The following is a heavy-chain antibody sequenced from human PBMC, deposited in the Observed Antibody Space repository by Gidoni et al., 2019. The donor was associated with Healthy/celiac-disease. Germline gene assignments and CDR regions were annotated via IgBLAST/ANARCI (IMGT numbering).Heavy chain of an antibody. J-gene: IGHJ6*03. V-gene: IGHV3-23*01. CDR2: ISGSGGST. CDR1: GFTFSSYA. CDR3: AKVPSGSYSMTYYYYMDV. Sequence: EVQLLESGGGLVQPGGSLRLYCEASGFTFSSYAMSVVRQAPEKGLEVVSAISGSGGSTYYADSVKGRFTISRDNSKNTLYLQMNSLRAEDTAVYYCAKVPSGSYSMTYYYYMDVWGKGTTVTVSS. D-gene: IGHD1-26*01.